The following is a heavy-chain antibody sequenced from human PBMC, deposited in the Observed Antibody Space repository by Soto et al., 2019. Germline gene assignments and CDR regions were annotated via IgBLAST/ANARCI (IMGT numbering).Heavy chain of an antibody. CDR3: ARRGDYDFWSGYYTGILDV. CDR2: IYYSGST. V-gene: IGHV4-39*01. CDR1: GGSISSSSYY. J-gene: IGHJ6*04. Sequence: SETLSLTCTVSGGSISSSSYYWGWIRHPPGKGLEWIGSIYYSGSTYYNPSLKSRVTISVDTSKNQFSLKLSSVTAADTAVYYCARRGDYDFWSGYYTGILDVWGKGTTVTVSS. D-gene: IGHD3-3*01.